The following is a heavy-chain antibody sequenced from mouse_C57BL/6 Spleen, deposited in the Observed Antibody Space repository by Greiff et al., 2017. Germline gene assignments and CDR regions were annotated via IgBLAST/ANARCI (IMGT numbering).Heavy chain of an antibody. CDR2: ISSGGSYT. Sequence: EVMLVESGGDLVKPGGSLKLSCAASGFTFSSYGMSWVRQTPDKRLEWVATISSGGSYTYYPDSVKGRFTISRDNAKNTLYLQMSSLKSEDTAMYYCARQAPAMDYWGQGTSVTVSS. CDR1: GFTFSSYG. J-gene: IGHJ4*01. CDR3: ARQAPAMDY. V-gene: IGHV5-6*01.